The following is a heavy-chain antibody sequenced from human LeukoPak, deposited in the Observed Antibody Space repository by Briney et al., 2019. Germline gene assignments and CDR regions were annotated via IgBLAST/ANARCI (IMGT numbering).Heavy chain of an antibody. J-gene: IGHJ4*02. CDR3: ARGFGYYGSGSRLAYFDY. V-gene: IGHV4-34*01. CDR1: GGSFSGYY. Sequence: SETLSLTCAVYGGSFSGYYWSWIRQPPGKGLEWIGEINHSGSTNYNPSLKSRVTISVDTSKNQFSLKLSSVTAADTAVYYCARGFGYYGSGSRLAYFDYWGQGTLVTVSS. CDR2: INHSGST. D-gene: IGHD3-10*01.